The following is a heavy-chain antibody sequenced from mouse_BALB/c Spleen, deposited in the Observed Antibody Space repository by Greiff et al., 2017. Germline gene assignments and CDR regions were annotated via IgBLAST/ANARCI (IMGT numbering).Heavy chain of an antibody. CDR1: GFTFSSYA. CDR2: ISSGGST. J-gene: IGHJ2*01. V-gene: IGHV5-6-5*01. D-gene: IGHD2-14*01. CDR3: AGGGGGYRYDLYYFDY. Sequence: EVKVVESGGGLVKPGGSLKLSCAASGFTFSSYAMSWVRQTPEKRLEWVASISSGGSTYYPDSVKGRFTISRDNARTILYLQMSSLRSEDTAMYYCAGGGGGYRYDLYYFDYWGQGTTLTVSS.